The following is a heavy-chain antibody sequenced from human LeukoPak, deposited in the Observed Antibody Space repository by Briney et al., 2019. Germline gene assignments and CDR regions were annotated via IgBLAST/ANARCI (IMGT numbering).Heavy chain of an antibody. D-gene: IGHD3-22*01. Sequence: QPWGSLRLSCAASGFTFSSYAMSWVRQAPGKGLEWVSAISGSGGSTYYADSVKGRFTISTDNSKNTLYLQMNSLRAEDTAVYYCAKDIGYYYDSSGHGDSCGQATLVTVSS. CDR3: AKDIGYYYDSSGHGDS. CDR1: GFTFSSYA. V-gene: IGHV3-23*01. J-gene: IGHJ4*02. CDR2: ISGSGGST.